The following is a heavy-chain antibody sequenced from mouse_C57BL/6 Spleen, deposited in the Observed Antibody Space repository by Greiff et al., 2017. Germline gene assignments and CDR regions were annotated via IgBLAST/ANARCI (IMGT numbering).Heavy chain of an antibody. V-gene: IGHV1-61*01. Sequence: QVQLQQPGAELVRPGSSVKLSCKASGYTFTSYWMDWVKQRPGQGLEWIGNIYPSDSETHYNQKFKDKATLTVDKSSSTAYMQLCSLTSEDSAVYYCAREGNYDFDYWGQGTTLTVSS. CDR1: GYTFTSYW. J-gene: IGHJ2*01. D-gene: IGHD2-1*01. CDR2: IYPSDSET. CDR3: AREGNYDFDY.